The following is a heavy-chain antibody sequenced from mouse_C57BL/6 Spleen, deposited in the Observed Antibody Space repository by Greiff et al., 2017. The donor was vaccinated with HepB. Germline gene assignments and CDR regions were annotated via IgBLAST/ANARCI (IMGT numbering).Heavy chain of an antibody. CDR1: GFTFSSYG. CDR2: ISSGGSYT. CDR3: ARQDPIDY. V-gene: IGHV5-6*01. J-gene: IGHJ2*01. Sequence: EVNLVESGGDLVKPGGSLKLSCAASGFTFSSYGMSWVRQTPDKRLEWVATISSGGSYTYYPDSVKGRFTISRDNAKNTLYLQMSSLKSEDTAMYYCARQDPIDYWGQGTTLTVSS.